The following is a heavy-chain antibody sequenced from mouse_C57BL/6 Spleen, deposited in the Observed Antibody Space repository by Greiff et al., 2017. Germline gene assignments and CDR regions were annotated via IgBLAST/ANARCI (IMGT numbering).Heavy chain of an antibody. J-gene: IGHJ4*01. V-gene: IGHV2-6*01. CDR2: IWGVGST. Sequence: VKLVESGPGLVAPSQSLSITCTVSGFSLTSYGVDWVRQSPGKGLEWLGVIWGVGSTNYNSALKSRLSISKDNSKSQVFLKMNSLQTDDTAMYYCARQLRHYAMDYWGQGTSVTVSS. CDR1: GFSLTSYG. CDR3: ARQLRHYAMDY. D-gene: IGHD3-2*02.